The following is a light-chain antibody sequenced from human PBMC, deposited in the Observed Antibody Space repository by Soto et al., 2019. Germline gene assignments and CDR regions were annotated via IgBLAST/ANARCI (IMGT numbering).Light chain of an antibody. CDR3: QQSYSMPRT. Sequence: DIQMTQSPSSLSASVGDRVTITCRASQSISSYLNWYQQKPGKAPKLLIYAASSLQSGVPSRFSGSGSGTDFTLTISSLQPEDFATYYCQQSYSMPRTVGGGTKVVIK. CDR1: QSISSY. J-gene: IGKJ4*01. V-gene: IGKV1-39*01. CDR2: AAS.